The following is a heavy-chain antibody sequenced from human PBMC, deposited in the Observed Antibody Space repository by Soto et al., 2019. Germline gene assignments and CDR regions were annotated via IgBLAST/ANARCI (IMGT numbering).Heavy chain of an antibody. CDR2: IYTSGST. D-gene: IGHD6-6*01. J-gene: IGHJ5*02. V-gene: IGHV4-4*07. CDR1: GGSISSYY. CDR3: ARGRQLGLKNWFDP. Sequence: SETLSLTCTVSGGSISSYYWSWIRQPAGKGLEWIGRIYTSGSTNYNPSLKSRVTMSVDTSKNQFSLKLSSVTAADTAVYYCARGRQLGLKNWFDPWGQGTLVTV.